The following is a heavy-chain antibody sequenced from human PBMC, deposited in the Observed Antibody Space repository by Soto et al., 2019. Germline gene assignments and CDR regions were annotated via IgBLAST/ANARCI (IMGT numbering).Heavy chain of an antibody. CDR2: IYHSGST. J-gene: IGHJ5*02. D-gene: IGHD6-19*01. CDR1: GYSISSGYY. V-gene: IGHV4-38-2*02. Sequence: SETLSLTCAVSGYSISSGYYWGWIRQPPGKGLEWIGSIYHSGSTYYNPSLKSRVTISVDTSKNQFSLKLSSVTAADTAVYYCARDGYSSGWYWFGPWGQGTLVTVSS. CDR3: ARDGYSSGWYWFGP.